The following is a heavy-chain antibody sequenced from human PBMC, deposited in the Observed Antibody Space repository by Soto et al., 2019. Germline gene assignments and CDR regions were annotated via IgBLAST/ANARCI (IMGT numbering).Heavy chain of an antibody. V-gene: IGHV4-59*12. D-gene: IGHD3-3*01. CDR2: IYYTGYT. CDR1: GGSINDYY. CDR3: ARTVNDFWSGFSYYFDY. J-gene: IGHJ4*02. Sequence: SETLSLTCTVSGGSINDYYWSWIRQPPGKGLEWIGNIYYTGYTTYNPSLKSRVAISVDTSRNQVSLRLGSVTAADTAIYYCARTVNDFWSGFSYYFDYWGQGSLVTVSS.